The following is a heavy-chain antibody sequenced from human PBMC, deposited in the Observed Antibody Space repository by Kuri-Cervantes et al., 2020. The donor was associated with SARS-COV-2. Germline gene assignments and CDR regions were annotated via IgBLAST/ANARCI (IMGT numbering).Heavy chain of an antibody. CDR2: INHSGST. CDR1: GGSFSGYY. V-gene: IGHV4-34*01. J-gene: IGHJ4*02. Sequence: ESLKISCAVYGGSFSGYYWSWIRQPPGKGLEWIGEINHSGSTNYNPSLKSRVTISVDTSKNQFSLKLSSVTAADTAVYYCARHTITGPFDYWGQGTLVTVSS. D-gene: IGHD1-20*01. CDR3: ARHTITGPFDY.